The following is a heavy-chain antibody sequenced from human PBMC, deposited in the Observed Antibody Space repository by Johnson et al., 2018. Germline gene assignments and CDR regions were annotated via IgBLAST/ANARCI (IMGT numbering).Heavy chain of an antibody. D-gene: IGHD3-3*01. V-gene: IGHV3-30*18. CDR1: GFTFSSYG. CDR3: AKAGTIFGVVHDAFDI. CDR2: ISYEGSNK. Sequence: QVQLVESGGGVVQPGRSLRLSCAASGFTFSSYGMHWVRQAPGKGLEWVAVISYEGSNKYYADSVKGRFPISRDTSKNTLYLQMNSLRAEETAVYYCAKAGTIFGVVHDAFDIWGQGTMVTVSS. J-gene: IGHJ3*02.